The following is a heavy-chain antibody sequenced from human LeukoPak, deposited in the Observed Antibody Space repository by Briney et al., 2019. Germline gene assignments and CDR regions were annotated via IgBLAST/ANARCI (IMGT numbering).Heavy chain of an antibody. CDR1: GFTVSSNY. D-gene: IGHD5-18*01. Sequence: PGGSLRLSCAASGFTVSSNYMSWVRQAPGKGLEWVSVIYSGGSTYYADSVKGRFTISRDDSKNTLYLQMNSLRAEDTAVYYCARDGRYSYGYWFDSWGQGTLVTVSS. CDR2: IYSGGST. J-gene: IGHJ5*01. CDR3: ARDGRYSYGYWFDS. V-gene: IGHV3-66*01.